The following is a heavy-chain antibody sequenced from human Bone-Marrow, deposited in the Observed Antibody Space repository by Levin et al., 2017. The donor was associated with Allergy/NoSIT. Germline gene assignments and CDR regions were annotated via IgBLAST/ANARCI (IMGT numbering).Heavy chain of an antibody. CDR2: IRSKAYGATT. V-gene: IGHV3-49*04. D-gene: IGHD1-7*01. CDR1: GFTFGDYA. Sequence: GGSLRLSCTTSGFTFGDYAMSWVRQAPGKGLEWVTFIRSKAYGATTDYAASVKGRFTISRDDSKSIAYLQINGLKTEDTAVYYCTRAEQELDYWGQGTLVTVSS. CDR3: TRAEQELDY. J-gene: IGHJ4*02.